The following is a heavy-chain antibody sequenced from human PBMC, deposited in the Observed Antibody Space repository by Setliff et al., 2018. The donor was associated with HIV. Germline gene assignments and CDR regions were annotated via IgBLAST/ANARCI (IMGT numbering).Heavy chain of an antibody. CDR1: GFTFSSYV. Sequence: GGSLRLSCAASGFTFSSYVMHWVRQSPGKGLEWVALTWYDGRTTYYADSVKGRFTISRDNSKNTLNLQMNTLRAEDTAMYYCARDRASSGYYARFDHWGQGTLVTVSS. CDR2: TWYDGRTT. D-gene: IGHD3-22*01. V-gene: IGHV3-33*08. CDR3: ARDRASSGYYARFDH. J-gene: IGHJ4*02.